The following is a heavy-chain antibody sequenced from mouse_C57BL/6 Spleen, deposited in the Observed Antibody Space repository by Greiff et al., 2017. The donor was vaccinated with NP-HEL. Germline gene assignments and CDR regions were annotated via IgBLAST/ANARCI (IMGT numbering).Heavy chain of an antibody. J-gene: IGHJ3*01. CDR3: ARSFYYYGSSSWFAY. Sequence: VQLQQPGAELVKPGASVKLSCKASGYTFTSYWMHWVKQRPGQGLEWIGMIHPNSGSTNYNEKFKSKATLTVDKSSSTAYMQLSSLTSEDSAVYYCARSFYYYGSSSWFAYWGQGTLVTVSA. CDR2: IHPNSGST. D-gene: IGHD1-1*01. CDR1: GYTFTSYW. V-gene: IGHV1-64*01.